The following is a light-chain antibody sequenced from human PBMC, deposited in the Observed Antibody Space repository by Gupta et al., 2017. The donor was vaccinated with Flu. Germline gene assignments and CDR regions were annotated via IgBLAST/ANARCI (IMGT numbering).Light chain of an antibody. V-gene: IGKV1-33*01. CDR2: DSS. J-gene: IGKJ4*01. Sequence: DIQMTQSPSSLSASVGDRVTITCQASQDINNYLNWYQHKPGKAPKLLIYDSSNLETGVPSRFSGSGSGTDFTLTISSLQAEDTATYYCQQYYNLRSFGGGTKVEIK. CDR1: QDINNY. CDR3: QQYYNLRS.